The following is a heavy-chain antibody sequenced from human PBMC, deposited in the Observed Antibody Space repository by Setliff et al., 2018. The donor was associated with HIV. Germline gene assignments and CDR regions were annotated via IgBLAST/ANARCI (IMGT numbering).Heavy chain of an antibody. V-gene: IGHV1-18*01. J-gene: IGHJ5*02. CDR1: GYTFSSYG. CDR3: ARGYCGGGICYSPNWLDP. CDR2: IIPSNGNT. D-gene: IGHD2-15*01. Sequence: ASVKVSCKASGYTFSSYGISWVRQAPGQGLEWMGWIIPSNGNTDYAQEFRDRVTLTTDTSTSTAYMEVRSLTSDDTAVYYCARGYCGGGICYSPNWLDPWGQGTLVTVSS.